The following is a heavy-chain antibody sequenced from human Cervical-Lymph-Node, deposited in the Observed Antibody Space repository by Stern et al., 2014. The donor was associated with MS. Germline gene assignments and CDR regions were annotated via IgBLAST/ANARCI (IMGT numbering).Heavy chain of an antibody. CDR2: ISYDGSKA. CDR3: ARDLLWFGEFDWGAMDV. J-gene: IGHJ6*02. V-gene: IGHV3-30-3*01. CDR1: GFNFSSYA. D-gene: IGHD3-10*01. Sequence: VQLVESGGGVVQPGRSLRLSCAATGFNFSSYAMQWVRQAPGKGLEWVAVISYDGSKAYYADSVKGRFPISRDNSKKTLFLQMNSLRPEDTADYYCARDLLWFGEFDWGAMDVWGHGTTVTVSS.